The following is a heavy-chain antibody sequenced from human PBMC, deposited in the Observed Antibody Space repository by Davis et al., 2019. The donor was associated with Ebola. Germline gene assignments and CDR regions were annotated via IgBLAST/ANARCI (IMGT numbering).Heavy chain of an antibody. CDR1: GFSLSTSGVG. J-gene: IGHJ3*02. V-gene: IGHV2-5*02. D-gene: IGHD3-22*01. CDR2: IYWDDDK. Sequence: SGPTLVKPTQTLTLTCTFSGFSLSTSGVGVGWIRQPPGKALEWLALIYWDDDKRYSTSLRRRLTITRDTSKKHVVLTMANMGPVDTATYYCAYYNSDDFDTFNMWGQGTMVTVSS. CDR3: AYYNSDDFDTFNM.